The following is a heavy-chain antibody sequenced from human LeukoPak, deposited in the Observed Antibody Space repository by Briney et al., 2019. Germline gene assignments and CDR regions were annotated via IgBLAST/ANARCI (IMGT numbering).Heavy chain of an antibody. CDR3: ARGGRYYDSSGYAVRD. CDR2: INHSGST. D-gene: IGHD3-22*01. J-gene: IGHJ4*02. CDR1: GGSFSGYY. Sequence: SETLSLTCAVYGGSFSGYYWSWIRQPPGKGLEWIGEINHSGSTNYNPSLKSRVTISVDTSKNQFSLKLSSVTAADTAVYYCARGGRYYDSSGYAVRDWGQGTLVTVSS. V-gene: IGHV4-34*01.